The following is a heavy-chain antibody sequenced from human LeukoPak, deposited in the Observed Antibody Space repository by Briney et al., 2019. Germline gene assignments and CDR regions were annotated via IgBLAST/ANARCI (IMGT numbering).Heavy chain of an antibody. CDR2: INHSGST. V-gene: IGHV4-34*01. CDR1: GGSFSGYY. D-gene: IGHD2-2*01. Sequence: PSETLSLTCAVYGGSFSGYYWSWIRQPPGKGLEWIGEINHSGSTNYNPSLKSRVTISVDTSKNQLSLKLSSVTAADTAVYYCASTRHVVVPAAIRHYWGQGTLVTVSS. J-gene: IGHJ4*02. CDR3: ASTRHVVVPAAIRHY.